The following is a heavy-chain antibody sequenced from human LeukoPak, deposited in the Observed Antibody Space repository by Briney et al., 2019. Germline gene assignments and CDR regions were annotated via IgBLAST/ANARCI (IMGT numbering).Heavy chain of an antibody. CDR2: VYPGDSDT. Sequence: GESLKISCEASGYTFSNYWIGWVRQVPGQGLEWVAFVYPGDSDTRYSPSFQGQVTVSSDKSASTAYLHWSSLKASDTAIYFCARHAHLTISAAGSEIDHWGQGTLVTVSS. CDR3: ARHAHLTISAAGSEIDH. CDR1: GYTFSNYW. D-gene: IGHD6-13*01. J-gene: IGHJ4*02. V-gene: IGHV5-51*01.